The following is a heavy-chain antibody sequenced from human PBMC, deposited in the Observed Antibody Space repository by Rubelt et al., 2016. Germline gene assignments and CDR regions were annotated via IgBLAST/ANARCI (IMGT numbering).Heavy chain of an antibody. Sequence: QVQLVQSGAEVKKPGASVKVSCKASGYTFTGYYMHWVRQAPGQGLAWMGWINPNAEKCQGWVTMTRDKAVRTAYRGLSSLRSDDTAVYYCARVHRFLEWLPPRDYWGQGTLVTVSS. CDR2: INP. D-gene: IGHD3-3*01. CDR1: GYTFTGYY. V-gene: IGHV1-2*04. J-gene: IGHJ4*02. CDR3: ARVHRFLEWLPPRDY.